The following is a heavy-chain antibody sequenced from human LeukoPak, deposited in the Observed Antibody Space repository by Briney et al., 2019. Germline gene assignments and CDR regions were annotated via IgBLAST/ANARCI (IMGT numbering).Heavy chain of an antibody. Sequence: GGSLRLSCAVSGITLSNYGMTWVRQAPGKGLEWVAGISDTGGRTNYADSVKGRVTISRDNPKNTPYLQMNSLRAEDTAVYFCAKRGVVIRVILVGFHKEAYYFDSWGQGALVTVSS. D-gene: IGHD3-22*01. CDR2: ISDTGGRT. CDR3: AKRGVVIRVILVGFHKEAYYFDS. J-gene: IGHJ4*02. CDR1: GITLSNYG. V-gene: IGHV3-23*01.